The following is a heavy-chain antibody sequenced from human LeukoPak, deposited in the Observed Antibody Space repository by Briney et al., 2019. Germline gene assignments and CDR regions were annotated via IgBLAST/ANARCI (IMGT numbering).Heavy chain of an antibody. CDR2: IYYSGST. Sequence: PSETLSLTCTVSGGSISSYYWSWIRQPPGKGLVWIGYIYYSGSTNYNPSLKSRVTVSVDTSKNQFSLKLSSVTAADTAVYYCARDSGQLFDYWGQGTLVTVSS. D-gene: IGHD3-10*01. J-gene: IGHJ4*02. V-gene: IGHV4-59*01. CDR1: GGSISSYY. CDR3: ARDSGQLFDY.